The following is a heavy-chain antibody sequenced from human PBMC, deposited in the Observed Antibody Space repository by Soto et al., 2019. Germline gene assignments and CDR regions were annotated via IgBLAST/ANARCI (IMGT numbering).Heavy chain of an antibody. CDR3: ARSDGRY. CDR2: IYHSGST. CDR1: GGSFSSGGYS. Sequence: SETLSLTCAVYGGSFSSGGYSWSWIRQPPGKGLEWIGYIYHSGSTYYNPSLKSRVTISVDRSKNQFSLKLSSVTAADTAVYYCARSDGRYWGQGTLVTVS. J-gene: IGHJ4*02. V-gene: IGHV4-30-2*02.